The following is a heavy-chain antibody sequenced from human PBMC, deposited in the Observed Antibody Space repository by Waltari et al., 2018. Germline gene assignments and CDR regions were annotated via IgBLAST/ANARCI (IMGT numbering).Heavy chain of an antibody. CDR1: GGSISSSRYY. CDR3: ARHRGYYDSGFDY. CDR2: IYYSGST. Sequence: QLQLQESGPGLVKPSETLSLTCTVSGGSISSSRYYWGWIRQPPGKGLEWIGSIYYSGSTYYNPSLKSRVTISVDTSKNQFSLKLSSVTAADTAVYYCARHRGYYDSGFDYWGQGTLVTVSS. D-gene: IGHD3-10*01. V-gene: IGHV4-39*01. J-gene: IGHJ4*02.